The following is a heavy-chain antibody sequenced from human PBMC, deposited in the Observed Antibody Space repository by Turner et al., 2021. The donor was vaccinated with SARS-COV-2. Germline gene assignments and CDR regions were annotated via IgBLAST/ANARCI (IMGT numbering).Heavy chain of an antibody. D-gene: IGHD3-3*01. CDR1: GFIFSNYA. V-gene: IGHV3-23*05. Sequence: EVQLLESGGGLVQPGGSLRLSCAASGFIFSNYAMSWVRQAPGKGLEWRSILYSSDSTFYADSVRGRFTISRDTSRNTIHLQMIGLGPEDTAVYYCARHGVKLSVDFWGQGTLVTVSS. CDR3: ARHGVKLSVDF. J-gene: IGHJ4*02. CDR2: ILYSSDST.